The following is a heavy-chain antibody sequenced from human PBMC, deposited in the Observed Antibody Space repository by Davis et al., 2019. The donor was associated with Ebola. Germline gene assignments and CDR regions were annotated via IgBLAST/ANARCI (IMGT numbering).Heavy chain of an antibody. J-gene: IGHJ6*02. CDR3: ARDRLTMVRGEYYYYGMDV. Sequence: SVKVSCKASGGTFSSYAISWVRQAPGQGLEWMGGIIPIFGTANYAQKFQGRVTITRDTSASTAYMELSSLRSEDTAVYYCARDRLTMVRGEYYYYGMDVWGQGTTVTVSS. CDR1: GGTFSSYA. D-gene: IGHD3-10*01. CDR2: IIPIFGTA. V-gene: IGHV1-69*05.